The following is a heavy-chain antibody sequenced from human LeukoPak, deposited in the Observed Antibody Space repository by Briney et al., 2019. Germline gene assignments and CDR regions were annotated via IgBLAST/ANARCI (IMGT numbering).Heavy chain of an antibody. CDR2: INHSGST. Sequence: GSLRLSCAASGFTFSSYAMSWIRQPPGKGLEWTGEINHSGSTNYNPSLKSRVTISVDTSKNQFSLKLSSVTAADTAVYYCARGPLSFDIWGQGTMVTVSS. J-gene: IGHJ3*02. CDR3: ARGPLSFDI. V-gene: IGHV4-34*01. CDR1: GFTFSSYA.